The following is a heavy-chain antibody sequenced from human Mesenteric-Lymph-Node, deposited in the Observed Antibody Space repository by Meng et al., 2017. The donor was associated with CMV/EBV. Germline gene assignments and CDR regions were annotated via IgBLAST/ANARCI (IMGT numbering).Heavy chain of an antibody. Sequence: GESLKISCAASGFTFSSYAMSWVRQAPGKGLEWVSAISGSGGSTYYADSVKGRFTISRDNSKNTLYLQMNSLRAEDTAVYYCAREMYSSSSSFRAHYYYGMDVWGQGTTVTVSS. CDR3: AREMYSSSSSFRAHYYYGMDV. D-gene: IGHD6-6*01. CDR1: GFTFSSYA. CDR2: ISGSGGST. V-gene: IGHV3-23*01. J-gene: IGHJ6*02.